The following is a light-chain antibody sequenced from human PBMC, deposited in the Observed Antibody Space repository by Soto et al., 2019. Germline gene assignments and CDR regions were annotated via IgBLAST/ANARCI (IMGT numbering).Light chain of an antibody. CDR2: AAS. Sequence: DIPMTQSQSSLSGSFLDRVIITCRSSQSIANHLNWYQQKPGKAPKLLIYAASTLQSGVPSRFSGGGSETDFTLTISSLQLEDFATYYCQQSYNSHTFGQGTKVDI. V-gene: IGKV1-39*01. CDR3: QQSYNSHT. CDR1: QSIANH. J-gene: IGKJ2*01.